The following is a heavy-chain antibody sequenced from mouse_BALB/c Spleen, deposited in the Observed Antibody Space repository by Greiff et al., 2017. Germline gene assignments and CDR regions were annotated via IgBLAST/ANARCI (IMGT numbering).Heavy chain of an antibody. V-gene: IGHV14-3*02. CDR2: IDPANGNT. Sequence: VQLQQSGAELVKPGASVKLSCTASGFNIKDNDMHWVKQRPEQGLEWIGRIDPANGNTKYDPKFQGKATITADTSSNTAYLQLSSLTSEDTAVYYCASDGYGVWGQGTTLTVSS. CDR3: ASDGYGV. J-gene: IGHJ2*01. CDR1: GFNIKDND. D-gene: IGHD2-2*01.